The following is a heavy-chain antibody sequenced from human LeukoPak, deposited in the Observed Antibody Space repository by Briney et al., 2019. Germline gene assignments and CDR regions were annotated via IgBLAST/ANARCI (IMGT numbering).Heavy chain of an antibody. V-gene: IGHV4-34*01. CDR2: IYYSGST. CDR3: ARLQRSSSGWYGSRDYFDY. J-gene: IGHJ4*02. CDR1: GGSFSGYY. D-gene: IGHD6-19*01. Sequence: SETLSLTCAVYGGSFSGYYWSWIRQPPGKGLEWIGSIYYSGSTYYNPSLKSRVTISVDTSKNQFSLKLSSVTAADTAVYYCARLQRSSSGWYGSRDYFDYWGQGTLVTVSS.